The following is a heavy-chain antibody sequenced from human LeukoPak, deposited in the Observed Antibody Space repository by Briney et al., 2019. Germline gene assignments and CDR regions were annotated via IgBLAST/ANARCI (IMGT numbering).Heavy chain of an antibody. V-gene: IGHV1-8*01. J-gene: IGHJ5*02. Sequence: ASVKVSCKASGYTFTSYDINWVRQATGQGLEWMGWMNPNSGNTGYAQKFQGRVTMTRNTSISTACMELSSLRSEDTAVYYCARRGYCSSTSCRYGNWFDPWGQGTLVTVSS. CDR2: MNPNSGNT. CDR1: GYTFTSYD. CDR3: ARRGYCSSTSCRYGNWFDP. D-gene: IGHD2-2*01.